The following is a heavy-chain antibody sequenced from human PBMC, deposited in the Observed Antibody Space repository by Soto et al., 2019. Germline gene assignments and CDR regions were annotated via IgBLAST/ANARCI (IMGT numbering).Heavy chain of an antibody. V-gene: IGHV4-31*03. CDR3: ARSNIVVVPAAITTGGEIDY. J-gene: IGHJ4*02. D-gene: IGHD2-2*01. CDR1: GGSLSSGGYY. CDR2: IYYSGST. Sequence: SETLSLTCTVSGGSLSSGGYYWSWIRQHPGKGLEWIGYIYYSGSTYYNPSLKSRVTISVDTSKNQFSLKLSSVTAADTAVYYCARSNIVVVPAAITTGGEIDYWGQGTLVTVSS.